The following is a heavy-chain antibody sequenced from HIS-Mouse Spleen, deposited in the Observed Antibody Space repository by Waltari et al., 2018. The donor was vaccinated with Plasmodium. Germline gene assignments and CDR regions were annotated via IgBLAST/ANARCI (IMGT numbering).Heavy chain of an antibody. CDR2: IYYSGST. Sequence: QLQLQESGPGLVKPSETLSLTCTVSGGSISSSSYSWGWMRQPPGKGLEWIGSIYYSGSTNYNTNIKSRGNISVEKSKNQLSLKLSCVTEADTDVYYWARQRQLAYYFDYWGQGTLVTVSS. D-gene: IGHD5-18*01. CDR1: GGSISSSSYS. J-gene: IGHJ4*02. CDR3: ARQRQLAYYFDY. V-gene: IGHV4-39*01.